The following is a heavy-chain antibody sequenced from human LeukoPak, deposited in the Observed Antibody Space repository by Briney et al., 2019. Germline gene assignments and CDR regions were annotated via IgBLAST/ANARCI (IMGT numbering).Heavy chain of an antibody. V-gene: IGHV3-23*01. CDR1: GFTFSSYA. Sequence: GGSLRLSCAASGFTFSSYAMSWVRQAPGKGLEWVSSISGSGNRTYHADSVKGRFTISRDNSKNTLFLQMNSLRAEDTAVYYCAKNLYCGGGSCYPSALGMDVWGQGTTVTVSS. CDR2: ISGSGNRT. CDR3: AKNLYCGGGSCYPSALGMDV. J-gene: IGHJ6*02. D-gene: IGHD2-15*01.